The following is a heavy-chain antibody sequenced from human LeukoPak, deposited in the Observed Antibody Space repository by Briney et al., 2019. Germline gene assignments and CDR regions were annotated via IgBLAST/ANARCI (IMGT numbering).Heavy chain of an antibody. J-gene: IGHJ6*03. CDR2: ISSSGSTI. Sequence: GGSLRLSCAASGFTFSSYDMNWVRQAPGKGLEWVSYISSSGSTIYYADSVKGRFTISRDNAKNSLYLQMNSLRAEDTAVYYCARIDYYYYYMDVWGKGTTVTISS. CDR1: GFTFSSYD. V-gene: IGHV3-48*03. CDR3: ARIDYYYYYMDV.